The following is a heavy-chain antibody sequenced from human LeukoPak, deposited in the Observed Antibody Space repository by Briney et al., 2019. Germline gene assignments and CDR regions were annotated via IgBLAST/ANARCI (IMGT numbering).Heavy chain of an antibody. CDR1: GYSFTSYW. V-gene: IGHV5-51*01. D-gene: IGHD1-1*01. J-gene: IGHJ4*02. Sequence: GESLKISCKGSGYSFTSYWIAWVRQMPGKGLEWMGIIYPGDSDIRYSPSFQGQVTISADKSISTAYLQWSSLKASDTAIYYCPRRYGPTVDYWGQGTLVTVSS. CDR3: PRRYGPTVDY. CDR2: IYPGDSDI.